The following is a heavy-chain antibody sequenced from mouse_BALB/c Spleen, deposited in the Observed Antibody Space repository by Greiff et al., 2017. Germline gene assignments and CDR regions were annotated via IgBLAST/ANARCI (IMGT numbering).Heavy chain of an antibody. D-gene: IGHD1-1*01. CDR1: GYTFTSYW. Sequence: VQLQQSGTVLARPGASVKMSCKASGYTFTSYWMHWVKQRPGQGLEWIGAIYPGNSDTSYNQKFKGKAKLTAVTSTSTAYMELSSLTNEDSAVYYCTRDNYGSSPYYAMDYWGQGTSVTVSS. CDR3: TRDNYGSSPYYAMDY. V-gene: IGHV1-5*01. CDR2: IYPGNSDT. J-gene: IGHJ4*01.